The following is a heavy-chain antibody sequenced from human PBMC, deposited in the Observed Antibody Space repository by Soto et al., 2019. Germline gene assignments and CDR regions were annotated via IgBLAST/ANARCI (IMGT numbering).Heavy chain of an antibody. Sequence: GESLKISCQGSGYTFNSFWIGWVRQMPGEGLEWMGLMFPWTSDTRYSPSFQGHVSISVDRSTGTGYLQWNSLKASDTAMYYCVTTRDGTTFFPHWGQGTPVTVS. V-gene: IGHV5-51*01. J-gene: IGHJ4*02. CDR1: GYTFNSFW. CDR3: VTTRDGTTFFPH. D-gene: IGHD1-7*01. CDR2: MFPWTSDT.